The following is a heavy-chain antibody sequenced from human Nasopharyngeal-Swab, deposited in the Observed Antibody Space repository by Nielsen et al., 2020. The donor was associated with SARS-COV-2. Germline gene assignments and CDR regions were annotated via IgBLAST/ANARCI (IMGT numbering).Heavy chain of an antibody. Sequence: GESLKISCAASGFSFSSYDMSWVRQAPGKGLEWVSSISGSGFTTNYADSVKGRFTISRDNSENTLFLQMNSLSAEDTALYYCARETLGYYYYMDVWGKGTTVTVSS. J-gene: IGHJ6*03. CDR3: ARETLGYYYYMDV. D-gene: IGHD3-16*01. CDR2: ISGSGFTT. CDR1: GFSFSSYD. V-gene: IGHV3-23*01.